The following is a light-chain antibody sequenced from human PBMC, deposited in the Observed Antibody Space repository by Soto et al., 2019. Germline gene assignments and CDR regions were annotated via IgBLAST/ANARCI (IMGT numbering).Light chain of an antibody. CDR3: QQYNTWSPLA. Sequence: EIVMTQSPATLSVSPGERATLSCRASQSVSNNLAWYQQKPGQAPRLLIYGASTRATGIPARFSGSGSGTASTPTISSLQSEDFAVYYCQQYNTWSPLAFGGGTKVETK. J-gene: IGKJ4*01. CDR2: GAS. CDR1: QSVSNN. V-gene: IGKV3-15*01.